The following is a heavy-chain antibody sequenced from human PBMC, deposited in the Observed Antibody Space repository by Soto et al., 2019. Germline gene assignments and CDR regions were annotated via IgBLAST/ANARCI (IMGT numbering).Heavy chain of an antibody. CDR2: ISYDGSNK. V-gene: IGHV3-30*18. D-gene: IGHD2-2*01. CDR3: AKDPRPYCSSTSCYYYFDY. Sequence: ESGGGVVQPGRSLRLSCAASGFTFSSYGMHWVRQAPGKGLEWVAVISYDGSNKYYADSVKGRFTISRDNSKNTLYLQMNSLRAEDTAVYYCAKDPRPYCSSTSCYYYFDYWGQGTLVTVSS. CDR1: GFTFSSYG. J-gene: IGHJ4*02.